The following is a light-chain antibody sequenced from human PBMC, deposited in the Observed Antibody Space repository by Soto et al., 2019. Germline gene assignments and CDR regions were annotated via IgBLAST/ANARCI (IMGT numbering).Light chain of an antibody. Sequence: DIQMTQSPSTLSASVGDRVTITCRASQSLNNWLAWFQQKPGKAPKVLIYKVSNLESGVPSRFSGSGSGTEFTLTISSLQPDDFATYYCQQYNSNPCTFGQGPKVEIK. V-gene: IGKV1-5*03. CDR3: QQYNSNPCT. CDR1: QSLNNW. CDR2: KVS. J-gene: IGKJ1*01.